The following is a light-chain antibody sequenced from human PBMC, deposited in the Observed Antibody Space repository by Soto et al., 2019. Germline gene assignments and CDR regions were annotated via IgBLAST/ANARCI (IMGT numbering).Light chain of an antibody. CDR2: GAS. CDR1: QSVSSNY. J-gene: IGKJ1*01. CDR3: QQFDRSLPSWT. V-gene: IGKV3-20*01. Sequence: ETVLTQSPGTLSSSPGERATLSCRASQSVSSNYLAWYQHIPGQAPRLLIYGASTRATGIPDRFSGSGSGTDFTLTISRLEPEDFAVYYCQQFDRSLPSWTFGQGTKVK.